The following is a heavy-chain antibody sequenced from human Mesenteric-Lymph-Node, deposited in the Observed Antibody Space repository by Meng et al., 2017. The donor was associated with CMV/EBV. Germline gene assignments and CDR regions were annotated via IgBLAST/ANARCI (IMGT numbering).Heavy chain of an antibody. D-gene: IGHD6-13*01. CDR1: GYNITSYT. CDR2: INTNAGNT. CDR3: ARYTSSWDLNWFDP. V-gene: IGHV7-4-1*02. J-gene: IGHJ5*02. Sequence: KASGYNITSYTRTWLRQAPGRGLEWMGWINTNAGNTTSAQGYTGRFIFSLDTTVSTALLQISSLKAEATAVYCCARYTSSWDLNWFDPWGQGTLVTVSS.